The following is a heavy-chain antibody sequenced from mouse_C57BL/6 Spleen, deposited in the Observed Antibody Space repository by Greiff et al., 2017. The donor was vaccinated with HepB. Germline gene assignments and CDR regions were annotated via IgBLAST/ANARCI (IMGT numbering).Heavy chain of an antibody. CDR2: INPNYGTT. CDR1: GYSFTDYH. D-gene: IGHD1-1*01. J-gene: IGHJ3*01. V-gene: IGHV1-39*01. CDR3: ARGDYGSSYPAWFAY. Sequence: EVQLVESGPELVKPGASVKISCKASGYSFTDYHMNWVKQSNGKSLEWIGVINPNYGTTSYNQKFKGKATLTVDQSSSTAYMKLNSLTSEDSAVYYWARGDYGSSYPAWFAYWGQGTLVTVSA.